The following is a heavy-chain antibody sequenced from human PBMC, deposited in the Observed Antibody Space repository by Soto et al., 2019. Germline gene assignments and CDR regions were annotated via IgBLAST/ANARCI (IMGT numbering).Heavy chain of an antibody. D-gene: IGHD5-18*01. Sequence: QVQLQESGPGLVKPSETLSLTCTVSGGSIGGSYWSWIRQPPGKGLEWIGYIYYGASSNYNPSLKRRVTMLVDASKNQFSLRLSSVTAADTAVYYCARGKGGYYNYWGQGTLVTVSS. CDR3: ARGKGGYYNY. CDR1: GGSIGGSY. CDR2: IYYGASS. J-gene: IGHJ4*02. V-gene: IGHV4-59*01.